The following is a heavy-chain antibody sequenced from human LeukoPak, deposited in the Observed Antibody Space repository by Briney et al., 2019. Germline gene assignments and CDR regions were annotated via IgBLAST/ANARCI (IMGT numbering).Heavy chain of an antibody. D-gene: IGHD2-15*01. CDR2: IKQDGSEK. V-gene: IGHV3-7*01. CDR1: GFTFSNYW. Sequence: GGSQRVSCAASGFTFSNYWMSWVRQAPGKGLEWVANIKQDGSEKCYVDSVKGRFTISRDNAKNSLYLQMNSLRAEDTAVYYCARDRWELLSNSYHYCGLDVWGQGTTVTVSS. CDR3: ARDRWELLSNSYHYCGLDV. J-gene: IGHJ6*02.